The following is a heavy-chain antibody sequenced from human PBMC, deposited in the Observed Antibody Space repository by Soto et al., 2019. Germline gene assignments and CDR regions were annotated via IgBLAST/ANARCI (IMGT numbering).Heavy chain of an antibody. D-gene: IGHD2-21*02. CDR1: GGSIISGDYY. CDR2: IYYSGDT. V-gene: IGHV4-30-4*08. Sequence: PSETLSLTCTVSGGSIISGDYYWSWIRQPPGKGLEWIGYIYYSGDTSYNPSLKSRVTISIDTSKNQFSLKLSSVTAAATAFYYCARAGALLFGGHSDYYSSMDVWGQGTTITVSS. J-gene: IGHJ6*02. CDR3: ARAGALLFGGHSDYYSSMDV.